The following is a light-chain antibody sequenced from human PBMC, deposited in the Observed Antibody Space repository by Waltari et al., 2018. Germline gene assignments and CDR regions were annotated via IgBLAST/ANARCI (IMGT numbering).Light chain of an antibody. V-gene: IGKV3-20*01. CDR3: QQYDISPLT. CDR2: DTS. Sequence: EIVLTQSPGTLSLSPGERATLSCRASQTVRATYLAWYQQKPGQAPTLVIHDTSSRATGIADRFSGSGSGTDFSLTISSLEPEDFAVYYCQQYDISPLTFGGGTKVETK. J-gene: IGKJ4*01. CDR1: QTVRATY.